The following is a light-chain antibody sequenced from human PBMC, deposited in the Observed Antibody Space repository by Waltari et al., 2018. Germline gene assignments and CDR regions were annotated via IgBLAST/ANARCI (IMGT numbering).Light chain of an antibody. Sequence: QSVLTQPPSVSGAPGRTVSLPCTVSSSTLGAGYDLHWYQQIPGTAPKLLIYGSNTRPSGVPDRFSGSKSGPSASLTITGLQAEDDGDYYCQSYDSSRTVVFGGGTKLTV. CDR3: QSYDSSRTVV. CDR2: GSN. J-gene: IGLJ2*01. CDR1: SSTLGAGYD. V-gene: IGLV1-40*01.